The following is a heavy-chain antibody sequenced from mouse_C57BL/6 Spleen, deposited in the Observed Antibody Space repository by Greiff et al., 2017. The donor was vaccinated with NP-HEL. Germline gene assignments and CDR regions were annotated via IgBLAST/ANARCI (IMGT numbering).Heavy chain of an antibody. CDR2: IRSKSNNYAT. Sequence: EVKLMDSGGGLVQPKGSLKLSCAASGFSFNTYAMNWVRQAPGKGLEWVARIRSKSNNYATYYADSVKDRFTISRDDSESMLYLQMNNLKTEDTAMYYCVRQSYYYGSSYDYWGQGTTLTVSS. CDR3: VRQSYYYGSSYDY. D-gene: IGHD1-1*01. CDR1: GFSFNTYA. J-gene: IGHJ2*01. V-gene: IGHV10-1*01.